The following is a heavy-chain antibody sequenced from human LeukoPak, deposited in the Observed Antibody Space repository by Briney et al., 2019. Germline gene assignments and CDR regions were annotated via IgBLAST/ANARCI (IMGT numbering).Heavy chain of an antibody. V-gene: IGHV3-15*01. CDR1: GFTFSNAW. CDR2: IKSKTDGGTT. Sequence: GGSLRLSCAASGFTFSNAWMSWVRQAPGKGLEWVGRIKSKTDGGTTDYAAPVKGRFTISRDDSKNTLYLQMNSLKTEDTAVYYCTTSFPQGYGSGSYGVDYFDYWGQGTLVTVSS. D-gene: IGHD3-10*01. CDR3: TTSFPQGYGSGSYGVDYFDY. J-gene: IGHJ4*02.